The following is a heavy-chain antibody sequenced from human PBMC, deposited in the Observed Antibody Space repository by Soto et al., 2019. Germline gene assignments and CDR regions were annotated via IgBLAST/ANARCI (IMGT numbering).Heavy chain of an antibody. D-gene: IGHD3-16*01. CDR1: GGSISSGGYS. CDR3: ATYTYHTGLQGVYGMDV. V-gene: IGHV4-30-2*01. Sequence: PSETLSLTCAVSGGSISSGGYSWSWIRQPPGKGLEWIGYIYHSGSTYYNPSLKSRVTISVDRSKNQFSLKLSSVTAADTAVYYCATYTYHTGLQGVYGMDVWGQGTTVTVSS. J-gene: IGHJ6*02. CDR2: IYHSGST.